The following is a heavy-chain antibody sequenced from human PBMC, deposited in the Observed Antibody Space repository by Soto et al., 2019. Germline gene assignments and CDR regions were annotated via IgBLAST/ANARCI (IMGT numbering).Heavy chain of an antibody. CDR1: GFTFSSYG. D-gene: IGHD2-15*01. J-gene: IGHJ4*02. CDR3: ARYCNGGACYSAYLDY. CDR2: IWYDGSNK. Sequence: PGGSLRLSCAASGFTFSSYGMHWVRQAPGKGLEWVAVIWYDGSNKYYADSVKGRFTISRDNSKNTLYLQMNSLRPEDTAVYYCARYCNGGACYSAYLDYWGQGTQVTVSS. V-gene: IGHV3-33*01.